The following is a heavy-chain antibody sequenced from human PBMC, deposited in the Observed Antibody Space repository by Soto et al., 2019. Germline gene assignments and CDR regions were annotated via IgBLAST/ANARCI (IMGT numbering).Heavy chain of an antibody. CDR3: AIGRYCSSTLCHAASYYCSYMDV. D-gene: IGHD2-15*01. Sequence: SETLSLTCTVSGGSISSYYWSWIRQPPGKGLEWIGYIYYSGSTNYNPSLKSRVTISVDTSKNQFSLKLSSVTAADTPVYYCAIGRYCSSTLCHAASYYCSYMDVRGKGTTATV. CDR1: GGSISSYY. CDR2: IYYSGST. J-gene: IGHJ6*03. V-gene: IGHV4-59*01.